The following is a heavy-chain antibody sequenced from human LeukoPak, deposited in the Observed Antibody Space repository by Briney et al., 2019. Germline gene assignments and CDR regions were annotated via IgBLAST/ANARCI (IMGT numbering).Heavy chain of an antibody. CDR1: GGSFSGYY. J-gene: IGHJ4*02. CDR3: ASNDYGGTVDY. D-gene: IGHD4-23*01. Sequence: SETLSLTCAVYGGSFSGYYWSWIRQPPGKGLEWIGEINHSGSTNYNPSLKSRVTISVDTSKNQFSLKLSSVTAADTAVYYCASNDYGGTVDYWGQETLVTVSS. V-gene: IGHV4-34*01. CDR2: INHSGST.